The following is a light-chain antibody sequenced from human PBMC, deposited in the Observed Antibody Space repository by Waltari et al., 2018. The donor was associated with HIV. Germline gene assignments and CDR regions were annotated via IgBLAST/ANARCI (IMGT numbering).Light chain of an antibody. CDR2: EVD. Sequence: SDLTQPASVSGFLGQSITISCTGADSDFGFYHFISWYQHQPGKVPKLLLYEVDTRASGFHGRFSGSKSGNTASLTISGLQVEDEGLYHCASYTADDTVLFGGGTTVTV. CDR1: DSDFGFYHF. J-gene: IGLJ2*01. V-gene: IGLV2-14*01. CDR3: ASYTADDTVL.